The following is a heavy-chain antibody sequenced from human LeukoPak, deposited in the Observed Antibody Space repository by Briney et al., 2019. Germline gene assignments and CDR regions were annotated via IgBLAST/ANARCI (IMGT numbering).Heavy chain of an antibody. V-gene: IGHV4-30-4*01. CDR3: ARHNWAVAGLDY. D-gene: IGHD6-19*01. CDR2: IYHSGST. CDR1: GGSIRSEDYY. Sequence: PSETLSLTCTVSGGSIRSEDYYWSWIRQPPGKGLEWIGYIYHSGSTNYNPSLKSRVTISVDTSKNQFSLKLSSVTAADTAVYYCARHNWAVAGLDYWGQGTLVTVSS. J-gene: IGHJ4*02.